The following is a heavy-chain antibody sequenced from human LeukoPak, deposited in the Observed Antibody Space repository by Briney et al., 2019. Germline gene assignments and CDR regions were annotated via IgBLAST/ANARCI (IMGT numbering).Heavy chain of an antibody. V-gene: IGHV3-7*01. CDR3: ARVGYYDFWSGRNYFDY. D-gene: IGHD3-3*01. J-gene: IGHJ4*02. Sequence: GGSLRLSCGDSRFTFSSSCMRWVRQAPGKGVEWVANKKQEGSERYYVGPVKGRFAISRDNAKNSLYLQMNSLRAEDTAVYYCARVGYYDFWSGRNYFDYWGQGTLVTVSS. CDR2: KKQEGSER. CDR1: RFTFSSSC.